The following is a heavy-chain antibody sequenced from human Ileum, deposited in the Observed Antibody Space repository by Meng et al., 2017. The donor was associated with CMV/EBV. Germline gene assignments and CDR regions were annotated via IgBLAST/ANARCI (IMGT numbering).Heavy chain of an antibody. Sequence: KASGYTFTSYGISWVRQPPGQGLEWMGWISAYNGNTNSAHTLQGRVTMTTDTSTSTAYMELRSLRSDDTAVYYCARGAPIPNWNDDYWGQGTLVTVSS. V-gene: IGHV1-18*01. D-gene: IGHD1-1*01. J-gene: IGHJ4*02. CDR1: GYTFTSYG. CDR3: ARGAPIPNWNDDY. CDR2: ISAYNGNT.